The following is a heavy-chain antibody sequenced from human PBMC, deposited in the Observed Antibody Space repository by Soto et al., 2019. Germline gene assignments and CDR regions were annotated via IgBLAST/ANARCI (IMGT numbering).Heavy chain of an antibody. J-gene: IGHJ4*02. CDR1: GCTFSGFD. D-gene: IGHD2-15*01. V-gene: IGHV3-13*01. Sequence: EVQLVESGGNLVQPGGSLRLSCEASGCTFSGFDMHWVRQVTGKGLEWVSTIGTSGDTYYAVSVKGRFTISRDNAKNSLSLQLNSLRAGDTAVYFCARGQEVGAHFFDSWGQGTQVTVSS. CDR3: ARGQEVGAHFFDS. CDR2: IGTSGDT.